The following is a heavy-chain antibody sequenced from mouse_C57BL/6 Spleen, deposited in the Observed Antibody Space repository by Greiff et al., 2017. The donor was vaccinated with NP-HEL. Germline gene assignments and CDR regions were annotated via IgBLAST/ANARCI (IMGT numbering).Heavy chain of an antibody. J-gene: IGHJ4*01. CDR1: AFTFTDYY. V-gene: IGHV7-3*01. Sequence: EVKLQESGGGLVQPGGSLSLSCAASAFTFTDYYMSWFRRPPGTALEWLGFFRNKANGYTTEYSASVKGRFTISRDNSQSILYLQMNALRAEDSATYYCARRGDAMDYWGQGTSVTVSS. CDR2: FRNKANGYTT. CDR3: ARRGDAMDY.